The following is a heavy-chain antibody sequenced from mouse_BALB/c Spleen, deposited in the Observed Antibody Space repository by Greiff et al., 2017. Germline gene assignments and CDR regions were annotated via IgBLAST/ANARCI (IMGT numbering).Heavy chain of an antibody. V-gene: IGHV1S81*02. CDR2: INPSNGRT. CDR3: ARSGYYGSSYGYFDV. J-gene: IGHJ1*01. CDR1: GYTFTSYW. Sequence: VQLQQPGAELVKPGASVKLSCKASGYTFTSYWMHWVKQRPGQGLEWIGEINPSNGRTNYNEKFKSKATLTVDKSSSTAYMQLSSLTSEDSAVYYCARSGYYGSSYGYFDVWGAGTTVTVSS. D-gene: IGHD1-1*01.